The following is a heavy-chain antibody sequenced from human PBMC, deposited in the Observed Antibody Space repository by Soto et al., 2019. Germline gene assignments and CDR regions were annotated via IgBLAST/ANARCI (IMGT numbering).Heavy chain of an antibody. J-gene: IGHJ4*01. CDR1: GYTFTNYG. CDR3: SRGTSIPASGDY. V-gene: IGHV1-18*01. Sequence: QVQLVQSGAEVKKPGASVKVSCKASGYTFTNYGINWVRQAPGQGLEWLGGASASNGEKRSAKRFHYRLIMTTDTSTTTAYMELRSRRYGDTAVYYCSRGTSIPASGDYWGQGTLVTVSS. CDR2: ASASNGEK. D-gene: IGHD6-6*01.